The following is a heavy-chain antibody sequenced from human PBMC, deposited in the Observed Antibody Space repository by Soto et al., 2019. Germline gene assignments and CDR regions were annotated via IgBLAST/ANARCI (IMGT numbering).Heavy chain of an antibody. J-gene: IGHJ4*02. Sequence: QVQLQESGPGLVKPSETLSLTCTVSGGSISSYYWSWIRQPPGKGLEWIGYIYYSGSTNYNPSLKSRVTISVDTSKNQFPLKLSSVTAADTAVYYCAGGEAIAAAGTPEIYWGQGTLVTVSS. D-gene: IGHD6-13*01. CDR3: AGGEAIAAAGTPEIY. CDR1: GGSISSYY. V-gene: IGHV4-59*01. CDR2: IYYSGST.